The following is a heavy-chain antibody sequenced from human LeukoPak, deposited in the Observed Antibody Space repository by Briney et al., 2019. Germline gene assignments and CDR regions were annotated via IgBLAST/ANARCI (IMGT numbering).Heavy chain of an antibody. J-gene: IGHJ3*02. Sequence: GGSLRLSCAASGFIFSSYDMHWVRQAPGKGLEWVAVLWYDGSDSYYADSVKGRFTISRDNSKNTLYLQMNSLRAEDTAVYYCARKAIDAFDIWGQGTMVTVSS. D-gene: IGHD3-9*01. CDR2: LWYDGSDS. CDR3: ARKAIDAFDI. V-gene: IGHV3-33*01. CDR1: GFIFSSYD.